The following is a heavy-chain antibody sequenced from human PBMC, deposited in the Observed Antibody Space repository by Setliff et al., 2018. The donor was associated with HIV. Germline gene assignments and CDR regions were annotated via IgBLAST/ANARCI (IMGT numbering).Heavy chain of an antibody. J-gene: IGHJ4*02. D-gene: IGHD1-1*01. CDR1: GFTFSTHA. Sequence: HPGGSLRLSCGASGFTFSTHAMHWVRQAPGKALEWVAYIWYDGSNKYYADSVKGRFAISRDNSKNTLFLQLDTLRREDTAVYYCASARIPTGGTSTSPDFWGQGALVTVSS. V-gene: IGHV3-30*02. CDR3: ASARIPTGGTSTSPDF. CDR2: IWYDGSNK.